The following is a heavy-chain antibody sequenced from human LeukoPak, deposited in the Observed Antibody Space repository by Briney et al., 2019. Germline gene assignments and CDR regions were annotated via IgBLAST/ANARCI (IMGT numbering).Heavy chain of an antibody. Sequence: ASVKVSCKASGYTFTSYGISWVRQAPGQGLEWMGWISAYNGNTNYAQKLQGRVTMTTDTSTSTAYMELRSLRSDDTAVYYCARGGDYYDSSGYFDYWGQGTLVTVSS. D-gene: IGHD3-22*01. CDR1: GYTFTSYG. CDR2: ISAYNGNT. J-gene: IGHJ4*02. V-gene: IGHV1-18*01. CDR3: ARGGDYYDSSGYFDY.